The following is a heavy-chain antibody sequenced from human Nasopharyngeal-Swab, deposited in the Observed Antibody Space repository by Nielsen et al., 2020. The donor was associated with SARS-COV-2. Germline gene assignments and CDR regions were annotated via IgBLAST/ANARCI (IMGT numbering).Heavy chain of an antibody. CDR1: GFTFSSYG. J-gene: IGHJ4*02. CDR2: ISYDGSNK. D-gene: IGHD4-17*01. V-gene: IGHV3-30*18. CDR3: AKGGHGDRLDFDY. Sequence: GGSLRLSCAASGFTFSSYGMHWVRQAPGKGLEWVALISYDGSNKYYADSVKGRFTISRDNSKNTLYLQMNSLRAEDTAVCYCAKGGHGDRLDFDYWGQGTLVTVSS.